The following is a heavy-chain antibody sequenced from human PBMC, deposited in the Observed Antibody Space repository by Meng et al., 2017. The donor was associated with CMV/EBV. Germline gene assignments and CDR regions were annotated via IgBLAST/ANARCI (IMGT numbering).Heavy chain of an antibody. CDR1: GFTFSSYA. CDR3: ANGRWYSSGWYVPPDY. V-gene: IGHV3-30*04. Sequence: GESLKISCAASGFTFSSYAMHWVRQAPGKGLEWVAVISYDGSNKYYADSVKGRFTISRDNSKNTLYLQMNSLRAEDTAVYYCANGRWYSSGWYVPPDYWGQGTLVTVSS. J-gene: IGHJ4*02. CDR2: ISYDGSNK. D-gene: IGHD6-19*01.